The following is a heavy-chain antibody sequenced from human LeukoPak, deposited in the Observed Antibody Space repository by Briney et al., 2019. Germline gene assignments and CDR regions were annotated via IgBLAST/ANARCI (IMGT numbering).Heavy chain of an antibody. V-gene: IGHV3-74*01. CDR1: GFTFSTYW. CDR3: AKSHDSSGSDY. J-gene: IGHJ4*02. CDR2: IDNDGTTT. D-gene: IGHD3-22*01. Sequence: GGSLRLSCTASGFTFSTYWMHWVRQAPGKGLVWVSRIDNDGTTTNYADSVKGRFTISRDNSKNTLYMQMNSLRAEDTAVYYCAKSHDSSGSDYWGQGTLVTVSS.